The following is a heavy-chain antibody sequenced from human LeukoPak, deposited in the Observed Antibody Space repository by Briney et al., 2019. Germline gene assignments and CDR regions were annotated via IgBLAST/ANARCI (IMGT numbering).Heavy chain of an antibody. CDR1: GYTFTSYA. D-gene: IGHD3-22*01. Sequence: ASVKVSCKASGYTFTSYAMNWVRQAPGQGLEWMGWINTNTGNPTYAQGFTGRFVFSLDTPVSTAYLQISSLKAEDTAVYYCARDYENTYYYDSSYGGVDYWGQGTLVTVSS. CDR2: INTNTGNP. CDR3: ARDYENTYYYDSSYGGVDY. V-gene: IGHV7-4-1*02. J-gene: IGHJ4*02.